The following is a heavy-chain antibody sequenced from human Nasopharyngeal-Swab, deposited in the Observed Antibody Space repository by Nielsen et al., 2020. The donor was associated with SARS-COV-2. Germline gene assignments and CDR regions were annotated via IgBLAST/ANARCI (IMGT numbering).Heavy chain of an antibody. V-gene: IGHV2-5*02. Sequence: SGPTLVKPTQTGTLTCTFSGFSLSTSGVGVGWIRQPPGKALEWLALIYWDDDKRYSPSLKSRLTITKDTSKNQVVLTMTNMDPVDTATYYCAHSRGITIFGVVIEDWFDPWGQGTLVTVSS. CDR3: AHSRGITIFGVVIEDWFDP. J-gene: IGHJ5*02. D-gene: IGHD3-3*01. CDR1: GFSLSTSGVG. CDR2: IYWDDDK.